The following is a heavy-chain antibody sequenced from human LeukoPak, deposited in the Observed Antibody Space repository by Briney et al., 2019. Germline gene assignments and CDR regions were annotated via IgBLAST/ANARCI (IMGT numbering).Heavy chain of an antibody. V-gene: IGHV4-39*07. Sequence: PSETLSLTCTVSGGSVTYTNYYWGWIRQPPGKGLEWIGEINHSGSTNYNPSLKSRVTISVDTSKNQFSLKLSSVTAADTAVYYCARGRGGGTIFGVVITPRPFDYWGQGTLVTVSS. CDR1: GGSVTYTNYY. D-gene: IGHD3-3*01. J-gene: IGHJ4*02. CDR3: ARGRGGGTIFGVVITPRPFDY. CDR2: INHSGST.